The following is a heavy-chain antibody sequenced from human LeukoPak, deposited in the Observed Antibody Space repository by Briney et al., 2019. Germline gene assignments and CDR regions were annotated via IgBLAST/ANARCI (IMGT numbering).Heavy chain of an antibody. Sequence: SETLSLTCTVSGGSISSYYWSWIRQPPGKGLEWIGYIYYSGSTYYNPSLKSRVTISVDTSKNQFSLKLSSVTAADTAVYYCARGAIAAAGISDYWGQGTLVTVSS. V-gene: IGHV4-59*06. D-gene: IGHD6-13*01. J-gene: IGHJ4*02. CDR3: ARGAIAAAGISDY. CDR1: GGSISSYY. CDR2: IYYSGST.